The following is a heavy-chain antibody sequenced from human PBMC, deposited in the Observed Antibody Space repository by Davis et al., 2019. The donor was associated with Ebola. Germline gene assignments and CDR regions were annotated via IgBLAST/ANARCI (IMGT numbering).Heavy chain of an antibody. Sequence: GESLKISCTASGFTFNNYAMSWVRQARAKGWEWVSAVSGNAGGTYYAESVKGRFTISRDNSRNTLFLQMNSLRAEDTAVYYCAGGDFWSGRFDYWGQGTLVTVAS. J-gene: IGHJ4*02. CDR2: VSGNAGGT. D-gene: IGHD3-3*01. V-gene: IGHV3-23*01. CDR1: GFTFNNYA. CDR3: AGGDFWSGRFDY.